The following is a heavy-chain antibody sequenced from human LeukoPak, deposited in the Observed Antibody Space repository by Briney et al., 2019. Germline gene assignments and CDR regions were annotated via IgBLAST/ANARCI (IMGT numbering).Heavy chain of an antibody. D-gene: IGHD2-21*01. CDR3: ARYSSSFPNYFDY. CDR2: IYSDGST. J-gene: IGHJ4*02. CDR1: GFTVSSTY. Sequence: PGGSLRLSCAASGFTVSSTYMSWVCQAPGKGLEWVSLIYSDGSTFYADSVKGRFTISRDNSNNTLYLQMSSLRAEDTDVYYCARYSSSFPNYFDYWGQGTLVTVSS. V-gene: IGHV3-53*01.